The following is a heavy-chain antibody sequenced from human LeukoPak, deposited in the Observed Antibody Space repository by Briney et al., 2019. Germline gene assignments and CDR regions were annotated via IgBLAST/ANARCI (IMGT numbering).Heavy chain of an antibody. V-gene: IGHV3-64*01. CDR3: ARWGGGYDFSYYYYGMDV. D-gene: IGHD5-12*01. CDR2: ISSNGGST. CDR1: GFTFSSYA. J-gene: IGHJ6*02. Sequence: GGSLRLSCAASGFTFSSYAIHWVRQAPGKGLEYVSAISSNGGSTYYANSVKGRFTISRDNSKNTLYLQMGSLRAEDMAVYYCARWGGGYDFSYYYYGMDVWGQGTTVTVSS.